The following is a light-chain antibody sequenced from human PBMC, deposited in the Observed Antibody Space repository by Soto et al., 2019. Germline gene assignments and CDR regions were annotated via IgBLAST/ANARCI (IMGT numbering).Light chain of an antibody. CDR1: QNIINY. CDR2: AAS. CDR3: QQSYSNALT. V-gene: IGKV1-39*01. Sequence: DIQMTQSPSSLSASVGDRVTITCRTSQNIINYLNWYQHQPGKAPKLLIHAASSLQSGVPSRFSGSGSATDFNLTISSLQPEDSGTYYCQQSYSNALTFGGGTKVEIK. J-gene: IGKJ4*01.